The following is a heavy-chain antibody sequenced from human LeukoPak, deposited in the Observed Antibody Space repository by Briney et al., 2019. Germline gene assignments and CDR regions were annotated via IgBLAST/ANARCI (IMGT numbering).Heavy chain of an antibody. Sequence: GGSLRLSCAASGFIVTNNYMSWVRQAPGKGLEWVSIVYSGGTTDYADSVKGRFTISRYDSKNTVYLQMNSLRAEDTAVYYCAKEGLRPIDAFDIWGQGTMVTVSS. J-gene: IGHJ3*02. D-gene: IGHD5-12*01. CDR1: GFIVTNNY. CDR2: VYSGGTT. V-gene: IGHV3-66*01. CDR3: AKEGLRPIDAFDI.